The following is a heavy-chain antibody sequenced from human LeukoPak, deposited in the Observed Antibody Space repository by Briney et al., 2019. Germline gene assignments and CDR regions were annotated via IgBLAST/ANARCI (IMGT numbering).Heavy chain of an antibody. CDR1: GGTFSSYA. CDR2: IIPIFGTA. Sequence: ASVKVSCKASGGTFSSYAISWVRQAPGQGLKWMGGIIPIFGTANYAQKFQGRVTITADESTSTAYMEQSSLRSEDTAVYYCARASRSFVWATFDYWGQGTLVTVSS. CDR3: ARASRSFVWATFDY. D-gene: IGHD1-26*01. V-gene: IGHV1-69*13. J-gene: IGHJ4*02.